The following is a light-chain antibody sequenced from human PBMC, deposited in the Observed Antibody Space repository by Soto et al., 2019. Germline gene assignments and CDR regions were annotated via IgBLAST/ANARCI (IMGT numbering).Light chain of an antibody. CDR1: KLGDRY. CDR2: LDT. CDR3: QAWDDTTGVV. J-gene: IGLJ2*01. Sequence: SYELTQPPSVSVSPGQTASITCSGDKLGDRYACWYQQKPGQSPVLVIYLDTKRHSGIPERFSGSNSGNTATLTISGTQAVDEADYYCQAWDDTTGVVFGGGTKLTVL. V-gene: IGLV3-1*01.